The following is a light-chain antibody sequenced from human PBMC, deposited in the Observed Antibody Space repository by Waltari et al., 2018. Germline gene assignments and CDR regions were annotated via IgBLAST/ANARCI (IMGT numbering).Light chain of an antibody. CDR3: CSYAGYSTPYV. V-gene: IGLV2-23*02. CDR2: EVS. Sequence: QSALTQPASVSGSPGQSITISCTGTSSDVGNYNLVSWYQQHPGKAPKLMIYEVSQRPSGGSNRFAGSKSGNTASLTISGLQAEDEADYYCCSYAGYSTPYVFGTGTKVTVL. J-gene: IGLJ1*01. CDR1: SSDVGNYNL.